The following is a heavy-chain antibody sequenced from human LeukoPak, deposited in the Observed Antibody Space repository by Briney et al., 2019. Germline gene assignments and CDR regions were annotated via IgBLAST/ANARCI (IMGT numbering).Heavy chain of an antibody. V-gene: IGHV3-23*01. J-gene: IGHJ4*02. Sequence: PGRSLRLSCAASGFTFSSYAMTWVRQAPGKGLEWVSTISNSGSNTYYADFVKGRFTISRDNSGNTLYLQMNSLRAEDTAVYYCAKRTPSGTFYLDYWGQGTLVTVSS. CDR1: GFTFSSYA. D-gene: IGHD2-15*01. CDR3: AKRTPSGTFYLDY. CDR2: ISNSGSNT.